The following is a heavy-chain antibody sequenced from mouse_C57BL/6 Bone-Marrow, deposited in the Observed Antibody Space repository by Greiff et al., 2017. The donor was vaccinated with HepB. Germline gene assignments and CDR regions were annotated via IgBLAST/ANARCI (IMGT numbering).Heavy chain of an antibody. D-gene: IGHD3-3*01. Sequence: VQVVESGPGLVAPSQTLSITCTVSGFSLTSYGVDWVRQPPGKGLEWLGVIWGGGSTNQNSALMSRLSISKDNSKSQVFLKMNSLQTDDTAMYYCAKEGTGQNYAMDYWGQGTSVTVSS. CDR2: IWGGGST. V-gene: IGHV2-9*01. J-gene: IGHJ4*01. CDR3: AKEGTGQNYAMDY. CDR1: GFSLTSYG.